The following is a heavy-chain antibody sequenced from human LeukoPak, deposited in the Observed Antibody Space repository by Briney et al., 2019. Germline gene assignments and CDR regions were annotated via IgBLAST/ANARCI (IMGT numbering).Heavy chain of an antibody. CDR3: ARHYGSGSYVFDY. Sequence: PSETLSLTCTVSGGSISSSNYYWGWIRQPPGKGLEWIGSIYYSGNTYYNPSLKSRVTISADTSKNQFSLKLSSVTAADTAVYYCARHYGSGSYVFDYWGQGTLVTVSS. D-gene: IGHD3-10*01. CDR2: IYYSGNT. V-gene: IGHV4-39*01. J-gene: IGHJ4*02. CDR1: GGSISSSNYY.